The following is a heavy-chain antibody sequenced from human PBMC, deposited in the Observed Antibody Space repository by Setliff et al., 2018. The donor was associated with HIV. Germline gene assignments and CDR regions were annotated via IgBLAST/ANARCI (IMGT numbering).Heavy chain of an antibody. CDR3: ARPVSKYFYGMDV. CDR1: GASISSYY. Sequence: SETLSLTCTVSGASISSYYWSWIRQPPGKGLEWIGYIYSSGSTNYNPSLKSRVTISVDTSKNQFSLKLSSVTAADTAVYYCARPVSKYFYGMDVWGLGTTVTVSS. J-gene: IGHJ6*02. V-gene: IGHV4-59*01. CDR2: IYSSGST.